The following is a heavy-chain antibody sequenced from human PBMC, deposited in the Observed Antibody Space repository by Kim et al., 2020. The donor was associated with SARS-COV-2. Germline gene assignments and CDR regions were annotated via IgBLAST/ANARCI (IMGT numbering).Heavy chain of an antibody. CDR2: IYYSGST. V-gene: IGHV4-61*01. CDR3: ARGDRIQFDY. CDR1: GGSVSRGSYY. D-gene: IGHD5-18*01. J-gene: IGHJ4*02. Sequence: SETLSLTCTVSGGSVSRGSYYWNWIRQPPGKGLEWIGYIYYSGSTNYNPSLKSRVTISVDTSKNQFSLKLSSVTAADTAVYYCARGDRIQFDYWGQGTLVTVSS.